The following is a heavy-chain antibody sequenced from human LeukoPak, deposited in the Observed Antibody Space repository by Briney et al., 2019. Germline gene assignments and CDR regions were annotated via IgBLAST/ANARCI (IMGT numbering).Heavy chain of an antibody. CDR2: MNPNRGNT. D-gene: IGHD3-9*01. Sequence: ASVKVSCKASGGTFSSYAISWVRQATGQGLEWMGWMNPNRGNTGYAQKFQGRVTMTRNTSISTAYMEVSSLRSEDTAVYYCARGLTGYDILTGSLRYYYYYYMDVWGKGTTVTTSS. CDR1: GGTFSSYA. V-gene: IGHV1-8*02. CDR3: ARGLTGYDILTGSLRYYYYYYMDV. J-gene: IGHJ6*03.